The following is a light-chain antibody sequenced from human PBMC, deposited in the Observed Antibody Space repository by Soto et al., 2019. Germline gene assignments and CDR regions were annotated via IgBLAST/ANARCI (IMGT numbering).Light chain of an antibody. V-gene: IGLV3-9*01. CDR1: NIGSKN. Sequence: SYELTQPLSVSVARGQTARITCGGNNIGSKNVHWYQHKPGQAPVLVIYRDVNRPSGIPERFSGSNSGNTATLTISRAQAGDEADYYCQVWDSSTAAWVFGGGTKLTVL. J-gene: IGLJ3*02. CDR2: RDV. CDR3: QVWDSSTAAWV.